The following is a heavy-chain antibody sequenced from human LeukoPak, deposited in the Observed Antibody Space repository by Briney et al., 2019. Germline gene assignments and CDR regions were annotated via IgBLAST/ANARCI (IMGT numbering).Heavy chain of an antibody. Sequence: SETLSLTCAVYGGSFSGYYWSWIRQPPGKGLEWIGENNHSGSTNYNPSLKSRVTISVDTSKNQFSLKLSSVTAADTAVYYCARGGGSSGYYTDYWGQGTLVTVSS. V-gene: IGHV4-34*01. CDR3: ARGGGSSGYYTDY. CDR2: NNHSGST. D-gene: IGHD3-22*01. J-gene: IGHJ4*02. CDR1: GGSFSGYY.